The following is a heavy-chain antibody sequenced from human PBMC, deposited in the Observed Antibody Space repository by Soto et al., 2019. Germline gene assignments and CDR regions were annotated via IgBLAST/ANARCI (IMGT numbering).Heavy chain of an antibody. Sequence: ASVKVSCKASGYTFTSYDINWVRQATGQGLEWMGWMNPNSGNTGYAQKFQGRVTMTRNTSISTAYMELSSLRSEDTAVYYCATSWAASYYYYGMDVWGQGATVTVSS. CDR1: GYTFTSYD. J-gene: IGHJ6*02. CDR2: MNPNSGNT. D-gene: IGHD2-15*01. CDR3: ATSWAASYYYYGMDV. V-gene: IGHV1-8*01.